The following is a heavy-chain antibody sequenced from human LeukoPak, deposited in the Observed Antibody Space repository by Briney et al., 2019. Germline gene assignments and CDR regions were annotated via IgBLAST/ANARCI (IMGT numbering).Heavy chain of an antibody. Sequence: PGGSLRPSRAASGFTFSSYCMHWVRQAPGEGLEWVAFIRDDGSNKYYADSVKGRFTISRDNSKNTLYLQMNSLRAEDTAVYYCAKVNFSYGSGSGYFDYWGQGTLVTVSS. D-gene: IGHD3-10*01. CDR2: IRDDGSNK. J-gene: IGHJ4*02. V-gene: IGHV3-30*02. CDR3: AKVNFSYGSGSGYFDY. CDR1: GFTFSSYC.